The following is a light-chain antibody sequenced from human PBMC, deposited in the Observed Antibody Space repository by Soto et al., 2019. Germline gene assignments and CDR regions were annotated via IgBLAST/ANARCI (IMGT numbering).Light chain of an antibody. J-gene: IGLJ2*01. CDR2: SDN. CDR1: SSNIGTNT. V-gene: IGLV1-44*01. CDR3: AAWDVSLVV. Sequence: QLVLTQPPSASGTPGQRVTISCSGSSSNIGTNTVIWYQQLQGAAPKLLIYSDNQRPSGVPDRCAGSNSGTSAALAISGLQSDDEADYYCAAWDVSLVVFGGGTKLTVL.